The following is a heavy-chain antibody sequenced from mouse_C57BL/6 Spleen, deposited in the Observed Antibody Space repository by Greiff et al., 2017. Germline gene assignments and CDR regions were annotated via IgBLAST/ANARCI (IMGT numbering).Heavy chain of an antibody. V-gene: IGHV1-15*01. Sequence: VQLQQSGAELVRPGASVTLSCKASGYTFTDYEMHWVKQTPVHGLEWIGAIDPETGGTAYNQKFKGKAILTADKSSSTAYMELRSLTSEDSAVYYCTPYYGNYLGFAYWGQGTLVTVSA. J-gene: IGHJ3*01. D-gene: IGHD2-10*01. CDR2: IDPETGGT. CDR1: GYTFTDYE. CDR3: TPYYGNYLGFAY.